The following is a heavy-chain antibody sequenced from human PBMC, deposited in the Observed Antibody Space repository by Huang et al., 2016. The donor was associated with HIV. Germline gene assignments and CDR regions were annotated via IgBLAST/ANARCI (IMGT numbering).Heavy chain of an antibody. J-gene: IGHJ4*02. CDR1: GGSFSGYF. V-gene: IGHV4-34*02. CDR2: INHSGHI. D-gene: IGHD1-20*01. CDR3: ARRYNRRYDY. Sequence: QVQLQQWGAGLLKTSETLSLTCAVYGGSFSGYFWSWVRQPPGKGLEWVGEINHSGHINYNPSLLSRVNMSIDTSKKQFSLHLSSLSAADTAVYYCARRYNRRYDYWGRGSPVTVPS.